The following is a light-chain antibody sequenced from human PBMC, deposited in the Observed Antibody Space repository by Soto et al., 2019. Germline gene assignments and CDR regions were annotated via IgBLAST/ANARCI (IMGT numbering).Light chain of an antibody. Sequence: EIVLTQSASTLSLSPGERATLSCRASQSVNIYLAWYQQKPGQAPRLLIYDASNRATGIPARFSGSGSGTDFTLTISSLEPEDIAVYYCQQYSSSLWTFGQGTKVDIK. CDR1: QSVNIY. CDR2: DAS. J-gene: IGKJ1*01. V-gene: IGKV3-11*01. CDR3: QQYSSSLWT.